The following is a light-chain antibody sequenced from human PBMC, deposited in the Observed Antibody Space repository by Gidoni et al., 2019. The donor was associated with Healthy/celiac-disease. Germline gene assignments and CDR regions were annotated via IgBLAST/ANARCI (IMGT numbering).Light chain of an antibody. J-gene: IGLJ3*02. V-gene: IGLV2-14*01. CDR3: SSYTSSSTLV. CDR2: EVS. Sequence: QSALTQPAPVSGSPGQSITISCTGTSSDVGGYNYVSWYQPHPGKAPKLMIYEVSNRPSGVPDRFSGSKSGNTASLTISGLQAEDEADYYCSSYTSSSTLVFGGGTKLTVL. CDR1: SSDVGGYNY.